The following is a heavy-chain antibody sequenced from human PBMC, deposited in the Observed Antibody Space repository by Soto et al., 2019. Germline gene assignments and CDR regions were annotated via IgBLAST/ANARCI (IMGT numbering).Heavy chain of an antibody. V-gene: IGHV1-8*01. J-gene: IGHJ4*02. CDR2: MNPNSGNT. D-gene: IGHD1-1*01. CDR1: GYTFTSYD. Sequence: QVQLVQSGAEVKKPGASVKVSCKASGYTFTSYDINWVRQATGQGLEWMGWMNPNSGNTGYAQKFQGRVTMTRNTSISTAYMEPSSLRSEDTVVYYCARGPTWAGNVDYWGQGTLVTVSS. CDR3: ARGPTWAGNVDY.